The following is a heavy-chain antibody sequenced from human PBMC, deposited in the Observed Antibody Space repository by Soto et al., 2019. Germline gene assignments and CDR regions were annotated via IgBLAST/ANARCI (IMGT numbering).Heavy chain of an antibody. D-gene: IGHD3-10*01. CDR3: AHRRGYGEVY. CDR2: IYWDDDK. Sequence: TLSLTCTVSGGSISSYYWSWIRQSPGKGLEWLALIYWDDDKRYSPSLKSRLTITKDTSKNQVVLTMTNMDPVDTATYYCAHRRGYGEVYWGQGTLVTVSS. V-gene: IGHV2-5*08. CDR1: GGSISSYYWS. J-gene: IGHJ4*02.